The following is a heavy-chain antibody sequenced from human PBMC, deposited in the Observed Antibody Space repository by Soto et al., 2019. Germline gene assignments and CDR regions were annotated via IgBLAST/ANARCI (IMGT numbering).Heavy chain of an antibody. CDR2: INSDGSST. CDR1: GFTFSSYW. CDR3: AIDLSYCSSTSCYSNTVDY. D-gene: IGHD2-2*01. V-gene: IGHV3-74*01. J-gene: IGHJ4*02. Sequence: GGSLRLSCAASGFTFSSYWMHWVRQAPGKGLVWVSRINSDGSSTSYADSVKGRFTISRDSAKNTLYLQMNSLRAEDTAVYYCAIDLSYCSSTSCYSNTVDYWGQGTLVTVSS.